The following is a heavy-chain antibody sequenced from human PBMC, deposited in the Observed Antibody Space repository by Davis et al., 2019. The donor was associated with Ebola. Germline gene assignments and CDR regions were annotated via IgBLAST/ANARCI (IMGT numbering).Heavy chain of an antibody. J-gene: IGHJ4*02. CDR3: ARTFVGGWLFDY. Sequence: GESLKISCAASGFTFSTYAIHWLRQAPRQRLEWMGLINVAKGNTKFSQKFQGRVTMTRDTSAGTAYMEMSSLTSEDTAVYFCARTFVGGWLFDYWGQGTLVTVSS. CDR1: GFTFSTYA. V-gene: IGHV1-3*01. CDR2: INVAKGNT. D-gene: IGHD1-26*01.